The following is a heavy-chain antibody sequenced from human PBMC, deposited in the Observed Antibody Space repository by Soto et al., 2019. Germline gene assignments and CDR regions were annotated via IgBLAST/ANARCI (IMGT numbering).Heavy chain of an antibody. CDR3: TRVDFSGSRANHS. CDR2: SKNKANNDTT. D-gene: IGHD1-1*01. CDR1: GFTFGGYY. J-gene: IGHJ4*02. V-gene: IGHV3-72*01. Sequence: GGSVGLSCEASGFTFGGYYMTWIRQAPGKGLEWVGRSKNKANNDTTEYAASVKGRFNISRDASKNSLYLQMNSLKTEATAVYSCTRVDFSGSRANHSWGPGILVPVS.